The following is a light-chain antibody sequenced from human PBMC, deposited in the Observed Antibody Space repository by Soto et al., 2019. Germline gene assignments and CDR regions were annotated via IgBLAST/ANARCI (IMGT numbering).Light chain of an antibody. CDR3: TSYAGGNNVV. CDR1: SSDVGGYNY. V-gene: IGLV2-8*01. J-gene: IGLJ2*01. CDR2: EVH. Sequence: QSALTQPPSASGSPGQFVTISCTGASSDVGGYNYVSWYQQHPGKAPKLIIYEVHKRPSGVPDRFSGSKSGNTASLTVSGLQAEDEADYYCTSYAGGNNVVFGGGTQLTVL.